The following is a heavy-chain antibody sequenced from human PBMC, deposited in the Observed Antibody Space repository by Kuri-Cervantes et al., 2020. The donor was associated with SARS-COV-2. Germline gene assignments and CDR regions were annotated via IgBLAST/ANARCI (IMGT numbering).Heavy chain of an antibody. Sequence: LSLTCAASGFTFSDYYMSWIRQAPGKGLEWVSYISNSGSTIYYADSVKGRFTISRDNAKNSLYLQMNSLRAEDTAVYYCASIVTGDSSGYYWGQGTLVTVSS. CDR3: ASIVTGDSSGYY. V-gene: IGHV3-11*01. D-gene: IGHD3-22*01. CDR2: ISNSGSTI. J-gene: IGHJ4*02. CDR1: GFTFSDYY.